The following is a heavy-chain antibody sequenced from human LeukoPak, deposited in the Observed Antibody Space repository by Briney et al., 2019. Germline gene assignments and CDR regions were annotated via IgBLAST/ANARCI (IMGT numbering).Heavy chain of an antibody. V-gene: IGHV1-8*03. CDR1: GYTFTSYD. D-gene: IGHD2-15*01. Sequence: ASVKVSCKASGYTFTSYDINWVRQATGQGLEWMGWMNPNSGNTGYAQKFQGRVTITRNTSIRTAYMELSSLRSEDTAVYYCARGMMVVAAQNWFDPWGQGTLVTVSS. J-gene: IGHJ5*02. CDR2: MNPNSGNT. CDR3: ARGMMVVAAQNWFDP.